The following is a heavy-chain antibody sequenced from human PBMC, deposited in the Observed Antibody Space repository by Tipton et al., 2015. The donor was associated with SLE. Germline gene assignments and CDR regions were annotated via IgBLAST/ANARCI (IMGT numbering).Heavy chain of an antibody. V-gene: IGHV3-9*01. CDR2: ISWNSGRI. D-gene: IGHD2-2*01. J-gene: IGHJ3*02. Sequence: SLRLSCAASGFTFDDYAMHWVRQAPGTGLEWVSGISWNSGRINYADSVRGRFTISRDNSKNTLYLQMNSLRADDTAVYYCARVKGYWSTTSHLCRDAYDMRGQGTRFIVSS. CDR3: ARVKGYWSTTSHLCRDAYDM. CDR1: GFTFDDYA.